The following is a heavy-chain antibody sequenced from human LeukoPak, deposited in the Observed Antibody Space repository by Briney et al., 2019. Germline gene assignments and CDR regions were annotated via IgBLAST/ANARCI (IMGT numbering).Heavy chain of an antibody. J-gene: IGHJ4*02. CDR3: ARDGLYSSGWEGLEDY. Sequence: PSETLSLTCTVSGGSLSSSSYYWGWIRQPPGEGLEWIGSIYHSGSTYYNPSLKSRVTISVDTSKNQFSLKLSSVTAADTAVYYCARDGLYSSGWEGLEDYWGQGTLVSVSS. CDR2: IYHSGST. V-gene: IGHV4-39*07. CDR1: GGSLSSSSYY. D-gene: IGHD6-19*01.